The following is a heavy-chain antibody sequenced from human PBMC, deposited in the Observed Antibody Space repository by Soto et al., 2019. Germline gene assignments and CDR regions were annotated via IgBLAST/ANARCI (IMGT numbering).Heavy chain of an antibody. CDR3: ARSSGSYSVDYYYGMDV. CDR1: GGTCSSYA. J-gene: IGHJ6*02. CDR2: IIPIFGTA. D-gene: IGHD1-26*01. V-gene: IGHV1-69*06. Sequence: SVKVSCKASGGTCSSYAISWLRQAPGQGLEWMGVIIPIFGTANYAQKFQGRVTITADKSTSRAYMELSSRRSEDTAVYYCARSSGSYSVDYYYGMDVWGQGTTVTVSS.